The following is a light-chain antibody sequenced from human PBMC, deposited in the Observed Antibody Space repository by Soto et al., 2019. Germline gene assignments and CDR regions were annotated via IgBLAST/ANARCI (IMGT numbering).Light chain of an antibody. CDR3: AAWDDSLSAVV. CDR1: SSNVGSNY. Sequence: QSALTQPPSASGTPGQMVTISCSGSSSNVGSNYVYWYQQLPGTAPKLLIYRNNQRPSGVPDRFSGSKSGTSASLAISGLRSEDEADYYCAAWDDSLSAVVFGGGTKVTVL. V-gene: IGLV1-47*01. CDR2: RNN. J-gene: IGLJ2*01.